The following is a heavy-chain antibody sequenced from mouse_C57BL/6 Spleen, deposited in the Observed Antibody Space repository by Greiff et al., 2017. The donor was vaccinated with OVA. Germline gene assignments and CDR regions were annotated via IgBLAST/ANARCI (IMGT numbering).Heavy chain of an antibody. Sequence: EVQGVESGGGLVKPGGSLKLSCAASGFTFSSYAMSWVRQTPEKRLEWVATISDGGSYTYYTDNVKGRFTISRDNAKNNLYLQMSRLKSEDTAMYYCARLTGTFAYWGQGTLVTVSA. CDR3: ARLTGTFAY. D-gene: IGHD4-1*01. V-gene: IGHV5-4*01. CDR2: ISDGGSYT. J-gene: IGHJ3*01. CDR1: GFTFSSYA.